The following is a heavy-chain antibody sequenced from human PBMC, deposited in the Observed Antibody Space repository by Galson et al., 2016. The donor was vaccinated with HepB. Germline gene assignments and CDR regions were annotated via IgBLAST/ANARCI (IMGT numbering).Heavy chain of an antibody. CDR1: GFTFSSYA. Sequence: SLRLSCAASGFTFSSYAIHWVRQAPGKGLEYLSEITGNGAITYYAHSVQGRFTISRDNSRNTLYLQMSSLTTEDTAVYYCVKDQGGTWGAFDIWGQGTLVTVSS. J-gene: IGHJ3*02. D-gene: IGHD3-16*01. CDR2: ITGNGAIT. CDR3: VKDQGGTWGAFDI. V-gene: IGHV3-64D*06.